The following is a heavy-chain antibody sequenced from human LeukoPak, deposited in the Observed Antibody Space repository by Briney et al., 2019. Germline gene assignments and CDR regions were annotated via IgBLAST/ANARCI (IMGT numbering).Heavy chain of an antibody. CDR1: GGSFSGYY. CDR3: ARRDYDILTGYYSGENDY. D-gene: IGHD3-9*01. CDR2: INHSGST. J-gene: IGHJ4*02. Sequence: PSETLSLTCAVYGGSFSGYYWSWIRQPPGKGLEWIGEINHSGSTNYNPSLKSRVTISVDTSKNQFSLKLSSVTAADTAVYYCARRDYDILTGYYSGENDYWGQGTLVTVSS. V-gene: IGHV4-34*01.